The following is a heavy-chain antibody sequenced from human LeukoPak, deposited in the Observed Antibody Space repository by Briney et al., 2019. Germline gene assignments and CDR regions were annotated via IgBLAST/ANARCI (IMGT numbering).Heavy chain of an antibody. CDR3: AKAGGGHGLDY. CDR2: ISWNNGGI. V-gene: IGHV3-9*01. Sequence: GGSLRLSRAASGFTFDDYAMHWVRQAPGKGLEWVSGISWNNGGIGYSDSVKGRFTISRDNAKNSLYLQMSSLRAEDTALYYCAKAGGGHGLDYWGQGTLVTVSS. J-gene: IGHJ4*02. D-gene: IGHD3-10*01. CDR1: GFTFDDYA.